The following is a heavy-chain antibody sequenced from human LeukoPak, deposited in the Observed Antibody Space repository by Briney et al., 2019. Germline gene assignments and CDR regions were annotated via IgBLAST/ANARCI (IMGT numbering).Heavy chain of an antibody. V-gene: IGHV4-30-4*01. CDR2: IYYSGST. Sequence: SETLSLTCTVSGGSISSGDYYWRWIRQPPGKGLEWIGYIYYSGSTYYNPSLKSRVTISVDTSKNQSSLKLSSVTAADTAVYYCARDGNYYDSSGLSYWGQGTLVTVSS. J-gene: IGHJ4*02. CDR3: ARDGNYYDSSGLSY. CDR1: GGSISSGDYY. D-gene: IGHD3-22*01.